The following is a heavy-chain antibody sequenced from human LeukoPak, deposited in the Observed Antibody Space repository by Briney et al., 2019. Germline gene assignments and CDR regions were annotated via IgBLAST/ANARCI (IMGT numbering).Heavy chain of an antibody. CDR2: IYYSGST. J-gene: IGHJ4*02. CDR1: GGSISSGGYY. Sequence: SETLSLTCTVSGGSISSGGYYWSWIRQHPGKGLEWIGYIYYSGSTYYNPSLKSRVTISVDTSKNQFSLKLSSMTAADTAVYYCARGTYYYDSSRLLLRTSHYYFDYWGQGTLVTVSS. D-gene: IGHD3-22*01. CDR3: ARGTYYYDSSRLLLRTSHYYFDY. V-gene: IGHV4-31*03.